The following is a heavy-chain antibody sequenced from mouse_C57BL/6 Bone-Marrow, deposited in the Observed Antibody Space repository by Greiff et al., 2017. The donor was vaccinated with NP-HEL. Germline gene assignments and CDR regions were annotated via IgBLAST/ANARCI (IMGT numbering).Heavy chain of an antibody. CDR3: ARRGYYYGSRRWNFDV. J-gene: IGHJ1*03. CDR1: GYTFTSYW. D-gene: IGHD1-1*01. Sequence: QVQLQQPGAELVKPGASVKMSCKASGYTFTSYWITWVKQRPGQGLEWIGDIYPGSGSTNYNEKFKSKATLTVDTSSSTAYMQLSSLTSEDSAVYYCARRGYYYGSRRWNFDVWGTGTTVTVSS. V-gene: IGHV1-55*01. CDR2: IYPGSGST.